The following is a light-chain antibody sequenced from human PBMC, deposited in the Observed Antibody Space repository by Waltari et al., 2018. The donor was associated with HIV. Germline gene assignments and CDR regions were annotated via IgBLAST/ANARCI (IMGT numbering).Light chain of an antibody. Sequence: SYELTQPTSVYVSPGQTASINCSGDKLGNKYACWYQRKPGQSPVVVIYQDSVRPSGIPERFSGSNSGNTATLTISGTQAMDEADYYCQAWDSSTWVFGGGTKLTVL. CDR2: QDS. V-gene: IGLV3-1*01. J-gene: IGLJ3*02. CDR3: QAWDSSTWV. CDR1: KLGNKY.